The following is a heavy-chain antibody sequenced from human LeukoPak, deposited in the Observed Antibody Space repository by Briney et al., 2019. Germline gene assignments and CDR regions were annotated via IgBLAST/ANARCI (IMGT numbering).Heavy chain of an antibody. V-gene: IGHV5-51*01. Sequence: GESRKISCKGTGYSFTSYWIGWVRQLPGKGLEWMGIIYPGDSDTRYSPSFQGQVTISADKSISTAYLQWSSLKASDTAMYYGARRLLYYYDSSGYFDYWGQGALVTVSS. D-gene: IGHD3-22*01. CDR3: ARRLLYYYDSSGYFDY. CDR1: GYSFTSYW. CDR2: IYPGDSDT. J-gene: IGHJ4*02.